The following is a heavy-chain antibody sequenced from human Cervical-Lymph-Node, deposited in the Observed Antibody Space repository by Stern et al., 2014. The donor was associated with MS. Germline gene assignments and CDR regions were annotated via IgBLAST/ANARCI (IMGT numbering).Heavy chain of an antibody. D-gene: IGHD1-26*01. CDR1: GGTLISYP. J-gene: IGHJ5*02. Sequence: VQLVESGAEVKKPGSSVKVSCQASGGTLISYPISWVRQAPGPALEWLGGIMPILGTSNYAHKFQGRVTITADESTTTIYMELRSLKSEDTAVYYCARHLGSHESGWFDPWGQGTLVTVYS. CDR3: ARHLGSHESGWFDP. CDR2: IMPILGTS. V-gene: IGHV1-69*01.